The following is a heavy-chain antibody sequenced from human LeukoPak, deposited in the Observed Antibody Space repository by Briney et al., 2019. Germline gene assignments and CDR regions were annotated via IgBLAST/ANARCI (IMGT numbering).Heavy chain of an antibody. CDR3: AKLSGLLPYYYDSSGSDY. J-gene: IGHJ4*02. D-gene: IGHD3-22*01. CDR2: ISGSGGST. Sequence: GGSLRLSCAASGFTFSSYAMSWVRQAPGKGLEWVSAISGSGGSTYYADSVKGRFTISRDNSKNTPYLQMNSLRAEDTAVYYCAKLSGLLPYYYDSSGSDYWGQGTLVTVSS. V-gene: IGHV3-23*01. CDR1: GFTFSSYA.